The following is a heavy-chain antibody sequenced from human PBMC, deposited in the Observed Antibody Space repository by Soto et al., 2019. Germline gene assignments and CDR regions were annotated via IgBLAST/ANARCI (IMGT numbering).Heavy chain of an antibody. Sequence: PGGSLRLSCAASGFTFSSYAMSWVRQAPGKGLEWVSAISGSGGSTYYADSVKGRFTISRDNSKNTLYLQMNSLRAEDTAVYYCANERSVVVVPAVTGSTGVDPWGQGTLVTVSS. J-gene: IGHJ5*02. CDR2: ISGSGGST. D-gene: IGHD2-2*01. V-gene: IGHV3-23*01. CDR1: GFTFSSYA. CDR3: ANERSVVVVPAVTGSTGVDP.